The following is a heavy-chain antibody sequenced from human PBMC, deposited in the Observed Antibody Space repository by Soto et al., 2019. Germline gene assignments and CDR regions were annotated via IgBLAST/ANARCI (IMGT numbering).Heavy chain of an antibody. CDR1: GGSISSYY. D-gene: IGHD6-13*01. Sequence: QVQLQESGPGLVKPSETLSLTCTVSGGSISSYYWSWIRQPPGKGLEWIGYIYYSGSTNYNPSLKSRVTISVDTSKNQFSLKLSSVTAADTAVYYCARERGSWYYFDYWGQGTLVTVSS. CDR3: ARERGSWYYFDY. J-gene: IGHJ4*02. V-gene: IGHV4-59*01. CDR2: IYYSGST.